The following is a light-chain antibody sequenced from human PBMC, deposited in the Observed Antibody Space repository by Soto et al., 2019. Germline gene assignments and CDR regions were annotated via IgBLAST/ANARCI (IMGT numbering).Light chain of an antibody. CDR1: SSDVGAYNY. CDR3: SSYTSSSSYV. J-gene: IGLJ1*01. V-gene: IGLV2-14*01. Sequence: QSALTQPASVSGSPGQSITISCTGTSSDVGAYNYVSWYQQHPGKAPKLMIYDVSNRPSGVSNRFSASNSGNTASLPISGLQDEDEADYYCSSYTSSSSYVFGTGTKLTVL. CDR2: DVS.